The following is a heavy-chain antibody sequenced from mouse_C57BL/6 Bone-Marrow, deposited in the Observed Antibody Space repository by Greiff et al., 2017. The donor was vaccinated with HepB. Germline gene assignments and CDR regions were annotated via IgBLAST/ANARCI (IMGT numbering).Heavy chain of an antibody. CDR3: ARIARELGQDY. CDR1: GFSLSTFGMG. Sequence: QVTLKESGPGILQPSQTLSLTCSFSGFSLSTFGMGVGWIRQPSGKGLEWLAHIWWDDDKYYHPALKSRLPISKDTSKNQAFLKLANVDNADTATYYCARIARELGQDYWGQGTTLTVSS. CDR2: IWWDDDK. V-gene: IGHV8-8*01. J-gene: IGHJ2*01. D-gene: IGHD4-1*01.